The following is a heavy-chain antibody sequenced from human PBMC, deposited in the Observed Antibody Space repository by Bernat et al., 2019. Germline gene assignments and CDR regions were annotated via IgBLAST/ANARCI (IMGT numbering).Heavy chain of an antibody. Sequence: QVQLVESGGGVVQPGRSLRLSCAASGFTFSSYGMHWVRQAPGKGLEWVAVISYDGSNKYSADSVKGRFTISRDNSKNTLYLQMNSLGAEDTAVYYCATEYGDYGWFDYWGQGTLVTVSS. J-gene: IGHJ4*02. CDR1: GFTFSSYG. D-gene: IGHD4-17*01. CDR2: ISYDGSNK. V-gene: IGHV3-30*03. CDR3: ATEYGDYGWFDY.